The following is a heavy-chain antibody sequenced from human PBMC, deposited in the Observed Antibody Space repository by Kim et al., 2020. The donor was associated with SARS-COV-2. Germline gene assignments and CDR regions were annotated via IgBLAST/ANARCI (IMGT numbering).Heavy chain of an antibody. D-gene: IGHD2-2*01. CDR3: ARDIVVVPAANYYYYYYGMDV. Sequence: GGSLRLSCAASGFTFSSYSMNWVRQAPGKGLEWVSSISSSSSYIYYADSVKGRFTISRDNAKNSLYLQMNSLRAEDTAVYYCARDIVVVPAANYYYYYYGMDVWGQGTTVTVSS. CDR1: GFTFSSYS. J-gene: IGHJ6*02. CDR2: ISSSSSYI. V-gene: IGHV3-21*01.